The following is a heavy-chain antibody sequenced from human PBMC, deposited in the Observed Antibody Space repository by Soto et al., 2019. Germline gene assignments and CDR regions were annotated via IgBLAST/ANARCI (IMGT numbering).Heavy chain of an antibody. V-gene: IGHV3-30*18. J-gene: IGHJ4*02. CDR3: AKDFELDFWSGYSYYFDY. D-gene: IGHD3-3*01. CDR2: ISYDASNK. Sequence: QVQLVESGGGVVQPGRSLRLSCAASGFTFRSYGMHWVRQAPGKGLEWVAVISYDASNKYYADSVKGRFTISRDNSKNTLYLQMNSLRAEDTAVYYCAKDFELDFWSGYSYYFDYWGQGTLVTVSS. CDR1: GFTFRSYG.